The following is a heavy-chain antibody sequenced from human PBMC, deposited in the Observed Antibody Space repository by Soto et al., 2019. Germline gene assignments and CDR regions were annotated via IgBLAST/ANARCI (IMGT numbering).Heavy chain of an antibody. CDR1: GGSIDSGDYY. J-gene: IGHJ5*02. CDR2: VYYSGTT. D-gene: IGHD4-4*01. CDR3: ARDVIAPPNYFGP. V-gene: IGHV4-61*08. Sequence: SVTLSLTCTFSGGSIDSGDYYCSWIRQPPGKGLEWVGYVYYSGTTNYHPFLKSRVTLSLDKSNNQFSLKMNSVTAANTAVYYWARDVIAPPNYFGPRGQGTLVTVSS.